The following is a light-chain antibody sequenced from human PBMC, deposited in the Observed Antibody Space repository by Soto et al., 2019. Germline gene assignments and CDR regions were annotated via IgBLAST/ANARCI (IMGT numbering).Light chain of an antibody. J-gene: IGKJ1*01. Sequence: DIPMTQSPSTLSASVGDRVTITCRASQTISTLLAWYQQRPGQAPNLLIYKASSLESRVPSRFSGSGSGTEFTLTISSLQPDDFATYFCQQYRTYPWTFGQGTKVEVK. CDR2: KAS. V-gene: IGKV1-5*03. CDR3: QQYRTYPWT. CDR1: QTISTL.